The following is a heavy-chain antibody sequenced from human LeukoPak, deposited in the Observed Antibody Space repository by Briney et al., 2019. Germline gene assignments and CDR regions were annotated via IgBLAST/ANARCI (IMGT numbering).Heavy chain of an antibody. D-gene: IGHD4-17*01. CDR1: GGSISSYY. CDR3: TPGYGPFDY. Sequence: LTCTVSGGSISSYYWSWIRQPPGKGLEWIGRIKSKTDGGTTDYAAPVKGRFTISRDDSKNTLYLQMNSLKTEDTAVYYCTPGYGPFDYWGQGTLVTVSS. V-gene: IGHV3-15*01. J-gene: IGHJ4*02. CDR2: IKSKTDGGTT.